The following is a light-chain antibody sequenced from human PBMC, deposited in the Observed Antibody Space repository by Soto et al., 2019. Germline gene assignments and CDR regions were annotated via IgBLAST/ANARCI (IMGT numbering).Light chain of an antibody. CDR2: AAS. V-gene: IGKV1-12*01. J-gene: IGKJ1*01. CDR3: HQYGRSGT. Sequence: DNQKTQSPATVSGSIGDRVTITCGACQDISNWVAWYQQKPGTAPKLLIYAASTLESGVPSRFSGSGSGTDFTLTSSSVQPEDCAVYYCHQYGRSGTLGQGTKLEIK. CDR1: QDISNW.